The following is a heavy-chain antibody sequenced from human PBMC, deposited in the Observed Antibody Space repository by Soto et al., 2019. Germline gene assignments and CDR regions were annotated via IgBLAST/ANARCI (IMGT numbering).Heavy chain of an antibody. CDR1: GGSFSGYY. Sequence: SETLSLTCAVYGGSFSGYYWSWIRQPPGKGLEWIGEINHSGSTNYNPSLKSRVTISVDTSKNQFSLKLSSVTAADTAVYYCAIKRHCSSTSCYINYWGHGTLVTVSS. CDR2: INHSGST. V-gene: IGHV4-34*01. CDR3: AIKRHCSSTSCYINY. D-gene: IGHD2-2*02. J-gene: IGHJ4*01.